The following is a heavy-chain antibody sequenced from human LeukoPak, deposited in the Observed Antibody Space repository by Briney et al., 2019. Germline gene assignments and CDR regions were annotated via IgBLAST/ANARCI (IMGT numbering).Heavy chain of an antibody. CDR3: ANALGGGNTWYYFDC. CDR2: LSGSGGSP. Sequence: PGGSVRLSCAASGFTFSSYAMSWVRQAPGKGLEWVSSLSGSGGSPNYANSVKGRFTISRDNSKNTLYLQMNSLRAEDTAVYYCANALGGGNTWYYFDCWGQGTLVTVSS. V-gene: IGHV3-23*01. D-gene: IGHD6-13*01. J-gene: IGHJ4*02. CDR1: GFTFSSYA.